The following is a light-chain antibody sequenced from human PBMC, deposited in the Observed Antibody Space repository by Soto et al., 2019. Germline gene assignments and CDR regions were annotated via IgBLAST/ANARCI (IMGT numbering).Light chain of an antibody. CDR1: QDISNS. CDR3: QHYDNLPRYT. Sequence: DIQMTQSPSSLSTSVGERVTITCQASQDISNSLNWYQQKPGKAPNLLIYEASKLQTGVPSRFSGGGSGTQFTFTISNLQPEDIATYYCQHYDNLPRYTFGLGTKLEIK. J-gene: IGKJ2*01. CDR2: EAS. V-gene: IGKV1-33*01.